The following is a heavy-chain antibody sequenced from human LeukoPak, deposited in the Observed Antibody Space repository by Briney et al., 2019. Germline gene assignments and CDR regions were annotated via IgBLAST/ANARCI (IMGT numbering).Heavy chain of an antibody. D-gene: IGHD1/OR15-1a*01. CDR1: GFSLSYYW. Sequence: PGGSLRLSCAVSGFSLSYYWMHWVRQAPAKGLVWVSCINGDGSSTNYADSVKGRFTISRDNAKNTLYLEMNSPRAEDTAVYYCTRDPRNNGFDPWGQGTLVTVSS. CDR2: INGDGSST. V-gene: IGHV3-74*01. J-gene: IGHJ5*02. CDR3: TRDPRNNGFDP.